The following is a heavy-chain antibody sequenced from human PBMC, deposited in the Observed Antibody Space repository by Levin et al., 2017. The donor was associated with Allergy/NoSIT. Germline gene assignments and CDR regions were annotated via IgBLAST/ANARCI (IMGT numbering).Heavy chain of an antibody. CDR1: GFTFNRNA. V-gene: IGHV3-23*01. J-gene: IGHJ4*02. Sequence: GESLKISCAASGFTFNRNAMSWVRQAPGKGLEWVSAISDSGGSTYYADSVKGRFTISRDNSKNTLYLQMNSLRAEDTALYFCARERLILPSPLDDWGQGILVTVSS. CDR2: ISDSGGST. CDR3: ARERLILPSPLDD.